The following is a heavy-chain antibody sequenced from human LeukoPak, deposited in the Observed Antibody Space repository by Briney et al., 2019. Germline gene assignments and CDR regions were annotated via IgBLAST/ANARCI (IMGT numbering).Heavy chain of an antibody. CDR3: ARAGDSYCSGGGCFLGDAFDI. V-gene: IGHV1-2*02. Sequence: ASVKVSCKASGYTFTGYYMHWVRQAPGQGLEWMGWINPNSGGTNYAQKLQGRVTMTTDTSTSTAYMELRSLRFDDTAVYYCARAGDSYCSGGGCFLGDAFDIWGQGTMVTVSS. CDR1: GYTFTGYY. D-gene: IGHD2-15*01. J-gene: IGHJ3*02. CDR2: INPNSGGT.